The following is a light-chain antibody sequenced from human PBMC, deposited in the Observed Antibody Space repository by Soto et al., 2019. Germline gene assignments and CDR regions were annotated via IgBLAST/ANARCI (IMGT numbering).Light chain of an antibody. J-gene: IGKJ2*03. CDR1: QSIAGN. CDR3: QQYHNWPPQYS. Sequence: EIVMMQSPDTLSVSPGERATLSCRASQSIAGNLAWYQQKPGQAPRLLIHGTSNRPTGVPARFSGSGSGSEFTIPISSMQSEDFAVYFCQQYHNWPPQYSFGQGTKLQIK. V-gene: IGKV3-15*01. CDR2: GTS.